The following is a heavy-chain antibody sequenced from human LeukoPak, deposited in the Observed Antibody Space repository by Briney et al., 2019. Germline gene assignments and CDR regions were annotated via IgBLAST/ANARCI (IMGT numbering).Heavy chain of an antibody. CDR2: IYYSGST. J-gene: IGHJ6*02. Sequence: SETLSLTCTVSGGSISSYYWSWLRQPPGKGLEWIGYIYYSGSTNYNPSLKSRVTISVDTSKNQFSLKLSSVTAADTAVYYCAREESYYGMDVWGQGTTVTVSS. CDR3: AREESYYGMDV. V-gene: IGHV4-59*01. CDR1: GGSISSYY.